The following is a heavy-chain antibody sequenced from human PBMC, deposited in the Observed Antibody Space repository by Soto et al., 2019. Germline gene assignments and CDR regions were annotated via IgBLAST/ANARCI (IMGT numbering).Heavy chain of an antibody. J-gene: IGHJ4*02. CDR2: ISAYNSNT. Sequence: QVQLVQSGTEVKKPGASVKVSCKASGYTFTSFGISWVRQAPGQGLEWMGWISAYNSNTNYAHKLQGRVTITTDTSQSTAYMELKSLNSDDTAVYSCARASTETERYLDYWGQGTLVTVSS. CDR3: ARASTETERYLDY. V-gene: IGHV1-18*01. CDR1: GYTFTSFG.